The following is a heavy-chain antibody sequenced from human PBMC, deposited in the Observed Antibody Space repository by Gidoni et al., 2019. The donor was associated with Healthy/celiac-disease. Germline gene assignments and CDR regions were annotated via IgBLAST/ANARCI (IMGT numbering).Heavy chain of an antibody. CDR3: ASSALIDY. J-gene: IGHJ4*02. Sequence: QVQLVQSSAAVQKPGASVTVSCQASGYHFTGYYMHWVRQAPGQGLEWMGWINPNSGGTNYAQKFQGRVTMTRDTSSSTADMELSRLRSDDTAVYYCASSALIDYWGQGTLVTVSS. D-gene: IGHD3-10*01. CDR2: INPNSGGT. V-gene: IGHV1-2*02. CDR1: GYHFTGYY.